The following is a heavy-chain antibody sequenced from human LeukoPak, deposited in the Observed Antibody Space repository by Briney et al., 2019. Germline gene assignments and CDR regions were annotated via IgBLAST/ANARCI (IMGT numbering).Heavy chain of an antibody. V-gene: IGHV1-69*13. CDR3: ARGSTRIAAAGTSGYYYYGMDV. D-gene: IGHD6-13*01. CDR2: IIPIFGTA. CDR1: GGTFSSYA. Sequence: SVKVSCKASGGTFSSYAISWVRQAPGQGLEWMGGIIPIFGTANYAQKFQGRVTITADESTSTAYMELSSLRSEDTAVYYCARGSTRIAAAGTSGYYYYGMDVWGQGTTVTVSS. J-gene: IGHJ6*02.